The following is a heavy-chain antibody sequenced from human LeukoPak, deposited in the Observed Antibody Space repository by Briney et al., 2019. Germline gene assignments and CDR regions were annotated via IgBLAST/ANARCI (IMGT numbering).Heavy chain of an antibody. CDR1: GFTFSSYA. Sequence: GGSLRLSCAASGFTFSSYAMSWVRQAPGKGLEWVSAISGSGGSTYYADSVKGRFTISRDNSKHTLYLQMNSLRAEDTAVYYCAKLAVGATTGQVIDYWGQGTLVTVSS. D-gene: IGHD1-26*01. CDR3: AKLAVGATTGQVIDY. CDR2: ISGSGGST. J-gene: IGHJ4*02. V-gene: IGHV3-23*01.